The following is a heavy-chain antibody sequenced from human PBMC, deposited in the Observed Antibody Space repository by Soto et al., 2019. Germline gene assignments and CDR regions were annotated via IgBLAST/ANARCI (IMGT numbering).Heavy chain of an antibody. CDR1: GGSIGSSNW. V-gene: IGHV4-4*02. J-gene: IGHJ3*02. CDR2: IYHSGST. CDR3: ASVLLWLGELSGAFDI. Sequence: SETLSLTCAVSGGSIGSSNWWSWVRQPPGKGLEWIGEIYHSGSTNYNPSLKSRVTISVDKSKNQFSLKLSSVTAADTAVYYCASVLLWLGELSGAFDIWGQGTMVTVSS. D-gene: IGHD3-10*01.